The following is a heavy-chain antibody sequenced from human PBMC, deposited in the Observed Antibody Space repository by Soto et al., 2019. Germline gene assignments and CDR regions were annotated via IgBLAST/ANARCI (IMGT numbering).Heavy chain of an antibody. CDR2: ISASNGNR. V-gene: IGHV1-18*04. CDR1: GYDFSSYG. D-gene: IGHD2-2*01. CDR3: VRDPQRNDY. Sequence: QVQLVQSGAEVKKPGASVKVSCKASGYDFSSYGISWVRQAPGQGLEWMGWISASNGNRDYAQQVQGRVTMTSDPSRTTAYMEVRRLSSADPAVYYCVRDPQRNDYWGQGTLVNVSS. J-gene: IGHJ4*02.